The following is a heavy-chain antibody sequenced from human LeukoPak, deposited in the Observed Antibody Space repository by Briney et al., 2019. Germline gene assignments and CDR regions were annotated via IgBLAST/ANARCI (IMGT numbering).Heavy chain of an antibody. CDR3: AKTTGGWPRLFDH. CDR1: GYPFSGSD. CDR2: VSHEGSSK. V-gene: IGHV3-30*18. J-gene: IGHJ4*02. D-gene: IGHD6-19*01. Sequence: PGGSLRLSCAASGYPFSGSDIHWVRQAPGKGLEWVAFVSHEGSSKFYAESVKGRFGISRDNSKSTTYLQMNGLRPDDTAVYYCAKTTGGWPRLFDHWGQGTLVAVSS.